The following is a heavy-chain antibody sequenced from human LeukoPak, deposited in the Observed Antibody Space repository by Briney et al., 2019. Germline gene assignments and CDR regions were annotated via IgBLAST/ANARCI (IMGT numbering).Heavy chain of an antibody. CDR3: ATRLRGYSYGYLDY. CDR1: GFTFSSYA. J-gene: IGHJ4*02. CDR2: ISGSGGST. V-gene: IGHV3-23*01. Sequence: PGGSLRLSCAASGFTFSSYAMSWVRQAPGKGLEWVSAISGSGGSTYYADSVKGRFTISRDNSKNTLYLQMNSLRAEDTAVYYCATRLRGYSYGYLDYWGQGTLVTVSS. D-gene: IGHD5-18*01.